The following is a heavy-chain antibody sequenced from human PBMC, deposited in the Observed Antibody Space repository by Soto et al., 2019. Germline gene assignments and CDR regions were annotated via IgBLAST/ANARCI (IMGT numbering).Heavy chain of an antibody. CDR1: GGSISSNNW. CDR2: IYHGGSS. CDR3: ARTSYSWNAGNYIDV. Sequence: QVQLRESGPGLVKPSGTLSLTCGVSGGSISSNNWWTWVRQSPGKRPEWLGEIYHGGSSNYNPSLKSRLTLSGDDSKNQISLTLTSVTAADTAVYFCARTSYSWNAGNYIDVWGKGTAVTVSS. V-gene: IGHV4-4*02. J-gene: IGHJ6*03. D-gene: IGHD1-1*01.